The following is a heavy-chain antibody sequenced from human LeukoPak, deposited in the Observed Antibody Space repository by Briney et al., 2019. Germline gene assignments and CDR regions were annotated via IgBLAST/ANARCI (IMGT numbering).Heavy chain of an antibody. J-gene: IGHJ3*02. CDR3: ASPYGDYDAFDI. D-gene: IGHD4-17*01. Sequence: PGGSLRLSCAASGFTFSSYEMNWVRQAPGKGLEWVSYISRSGSTIYYADSVKGRFTISRDNAKSSLYLQMNSLRAEDTAVYYCASPYGDYDAFDIWGQGTMVTVSS. V-gene: IGHV3-48*03. CDR2: ISRSGSTI. CDR1: GFTFSSYE.